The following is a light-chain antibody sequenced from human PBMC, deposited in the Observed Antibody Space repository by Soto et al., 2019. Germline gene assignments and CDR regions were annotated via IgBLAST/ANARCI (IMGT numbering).Light chain of an antibody. CDR3: QQRSSWPIP. CDR2: GAS. Sequence: ILLPRPLPTLTLSPAESATLCCRASQSVSSYLAWYQQKPGQAPRLLIYGASSRATGIPDRFSGSGSGTDFTLTIYRLEPEDFAVYYCQQRSSWPIPFGQGTRLDIK. J-gene: IGKJ5*01. CDR1: QSVSSY. V-gene: IGKV3D-20*02.